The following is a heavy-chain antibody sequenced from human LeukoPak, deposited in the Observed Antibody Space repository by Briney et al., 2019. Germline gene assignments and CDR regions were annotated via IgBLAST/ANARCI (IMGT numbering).Heavy chain of an antibody. V-gene: IGHV3-7*03. D-gene: IGHD3-10*01. CDR1: GFSFTSYW. J-gene: IGHJ4*02. Sequence: PGGSLRLSCAASGFSFTSYWMSWVRQAPGKGLEWLANIKEDGSEKYYVDSVKGRFTISRDISKNTVYLQMNSLRAEDTAVYYCSLLWFGELLRADSYLDYWGQGIRVTVSS. CDR3: SLLWFGELLRADSYLDY. CDR2: IKEDGSEK.